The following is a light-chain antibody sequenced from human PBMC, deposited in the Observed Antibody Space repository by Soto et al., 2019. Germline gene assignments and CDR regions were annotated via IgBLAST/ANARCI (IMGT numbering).Light chain of an antibody. CDR3: QQDYNLPPT. CDR1: QSVSSSY. J-gene: IGKJ4*01. Sequence: PGERVTLSCRASQSVSSSYLTWYQQKPGQAPRLLIYGASTRAIGIPARFSGSGSGTDFTLTISSLQPEDFAVYYCQQDYNLPPTFGGGTKVEIK. V-gene: IGKV3D-7*01. CDR2: GAS.